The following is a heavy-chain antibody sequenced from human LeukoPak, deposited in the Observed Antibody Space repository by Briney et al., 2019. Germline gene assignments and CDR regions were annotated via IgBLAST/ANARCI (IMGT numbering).Heavy chain of an antibody. D-gene: IGHD6-13*01. J-gene: IGHJ5*02. CDR1: GGSISSSYW. CDR2: VYHSGST. V-gene: IGHV4-4*02. CDR3: ARSRFRAAGKGFDP. Sequence: PSGTLSLTCAVSGGSISSSYWWSWVRQPPGKGLEWIGEVYHSGSTNYYPSLKSRVTISVDTSKNQFSLKLSSVTAADTAVYYCARSRFRAAGKGFDPWGQGTLVTVSS.